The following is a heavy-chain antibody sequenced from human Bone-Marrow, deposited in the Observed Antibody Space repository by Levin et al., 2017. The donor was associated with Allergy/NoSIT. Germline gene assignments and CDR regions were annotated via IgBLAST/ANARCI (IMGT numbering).Heavy chain of an antibody. CDR1: GYTFIGYY. J-gene: IGHJ3*02. D-gene: IGHD1-26*01. CDR3: ARTRWASDALHI. Sequence: PAASVKVSCKASGYTFIGYYINWVRQAPGQGLECVGWINPNSGDTNYTQKFQGRVTMTRDTSITTAYMELRRLRSDDTAVYYCARTRWASDALHIWGQGTMVTVSS. V-gene: IGHV1-2*02. CDR2: INPNSGDT.